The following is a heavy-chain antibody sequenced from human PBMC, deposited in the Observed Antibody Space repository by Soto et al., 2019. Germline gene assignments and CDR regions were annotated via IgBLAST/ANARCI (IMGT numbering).Heavy chain of an antibody. D-gene: IGHD4-4*01. Sequence: GGSLRLSCAASGFTFSSYSMNWVRQAPGKGLEWVSSISSSSSYIYYADSVKGRFTISRDNAKNSLYLQMNSLRAEDTAVYYCARGSTRRSVTRYNYYYYYMDVWGKGTTVTVSS. J-gene: IGHJ6*03. V-gene: IGHV3-21*01. CDR1: GFTFSSYS. CDR2: ISSSSSYI. CDR3: ARGSTRRSVTRYNYYYYYMDV.